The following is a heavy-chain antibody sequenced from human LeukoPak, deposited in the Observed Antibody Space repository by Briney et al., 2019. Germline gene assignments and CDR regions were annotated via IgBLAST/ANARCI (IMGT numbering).Heavy chain of an antibody. CDR2: IYPGDSDT. D-gene: IGHD4-17*01. Sequence: GESLKISCKGSGYSFTSYWIGWVRRMPGKGLEWMGIIYPGDSDTRYSPSFQGQVTVSADKSISTAYLQWSSLKASDTAMYYCAINAGYGDYYFDYWGQGTLVTVSS. CDR3: AINAGYGDYYFDY. CDR1: GYSFTSYW. J-gene: IGHJ4*02. V-gene: IGHV5-51*01.